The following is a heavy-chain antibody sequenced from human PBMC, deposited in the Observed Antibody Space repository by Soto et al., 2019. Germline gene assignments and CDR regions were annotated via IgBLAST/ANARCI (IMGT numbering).Heavy chain of an antibody. V-gene: IGHV1-2*04. J-gene: IGHJ4*02. CDR2: INPNSGGT. D-gene: IGHD2-2*02. CDR1: GYTFTGYY. CDR3: ARAYCSSTSCYRYYFDY. Sequence: ASVKVSCKASGYTFTGYYMHWVRQAPGQGLEWMGWINPNSGGTNYAQKFQGWVTMTRDTSISTAYMELSRLRSDDTAVYYCARAYCSSTSCYRYYFDYWGQGTLVTVSS.